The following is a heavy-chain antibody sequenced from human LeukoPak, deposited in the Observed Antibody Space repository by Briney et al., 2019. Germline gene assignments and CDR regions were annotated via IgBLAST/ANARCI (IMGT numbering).Heavy chain of an antibody. J-gene: IGHJ4*02. CDR2: INPNSGGT. V-gene: IGHV1-2*02. CDR1: GYTFTGYY. Sequence: ASVKVSCKASGYTFTGYYIHWVRQAPGQGLEWMGWINPNSGGTNYAQKFQGRVTITRDTSISTAYMELNRLRSDDTAVYYCTRVVRGVTHFDYWGQGTLVTVSS. D-gene: IGHD3-10*01. CDR3: TRVVRGVTHFDY.